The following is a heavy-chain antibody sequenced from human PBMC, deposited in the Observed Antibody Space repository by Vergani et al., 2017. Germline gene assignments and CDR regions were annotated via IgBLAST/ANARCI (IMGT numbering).Heavy chain of an antibody. CDR1: GGSISSGDYY. CDR2: IYYSGST. D-gene: IGHD3-22*01. V-gene: IGHV4-30-4*01. CDR3: ARAGDYYDSSGYYAGGFFDY. Sequence: QVQLQESGPGLVKPSQTLSLTCTVSGGSISSGDYYWSWIRQPPGKGLEWIGYIYYSGSTYYNPSLKSRVTISVDTSTNQFSLKLSSVTAADTAVYYCARAGDYYDSSGYYAGGFFDYWGQGTLVTVSS. J-gene: IGHJ4*02.